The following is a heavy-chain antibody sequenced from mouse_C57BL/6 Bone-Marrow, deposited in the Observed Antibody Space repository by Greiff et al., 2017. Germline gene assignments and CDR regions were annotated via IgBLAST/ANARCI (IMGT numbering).Heavy chain of an antibody. CDR3: TNLLLRSSGY. Sequence: VKLQESGAELVRPGASVTLSCKASGYTFTDYEMHWVKQTPVHGLEWIGAIDPETGGTAYNQKFKGKAILTADKSSSTAYMELRSLTSEDSAVYYCTNLLLRSSGYWGQGTTLTVSS. D-gene: IGHD1-1*01. J-gene: IGHJ2*01. V-gene: IGHV1-15*01. CDR1: GYTFTDYE. CDR2: IDPETGGT.